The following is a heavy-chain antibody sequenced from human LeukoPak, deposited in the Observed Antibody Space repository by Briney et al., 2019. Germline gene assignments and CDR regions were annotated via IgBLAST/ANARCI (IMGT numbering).Heavy chain of an antibody. Sequence: GESLRISRQDSGYSLTNHWISWVRQMPGKGLEWLGRIRPSDSYTNYSPSFQGDVTISADKSISTAYLQWSSLKASDTAIYYCASSYSSDGYFDFWGRGTLVTVSS. CDR2: IRPSDSYT. V-gene: IGHV5-10-1*01. J-gene: IGHJ2*01. CDR1: GYSLTNHW. D-gene: IGHD6-19*01. CDR3: ASSYSSDGYFDF.